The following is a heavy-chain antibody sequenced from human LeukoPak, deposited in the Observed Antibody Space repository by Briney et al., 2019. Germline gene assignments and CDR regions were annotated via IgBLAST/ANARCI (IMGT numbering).Heavy chain of an antibody. J-gene: IGHJ4*02. CDR2: INPSGGNT. V-gene: IGHV1-46*01. D-gene: IGHD2-21*01. Sequence: ASVKVSCKASGYTFTFYYIYWVRQAPGQGLEWMGIINPSGGNTSYAQKFQGRVTMTRDTSTSTVYMELSSLRSEDTAVYYCARILCLSCGGLGYWGQGTLVTVSS. CDR1: GYTFTFYY. CDR3: ARILCLSCGGLGY.